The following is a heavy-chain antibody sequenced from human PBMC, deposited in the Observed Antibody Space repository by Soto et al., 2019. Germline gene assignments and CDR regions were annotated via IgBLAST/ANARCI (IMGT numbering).Heavy chain of an antibody. J-gene: IGHJ5*02. V-gene: IGHV4-4*07. Sequence: TLSLTCTVSGGSISSYYWSWIRQPAGKGLEWIGRIYTSGSTNYNPSLKSRVTMSVDTSKNQFSLKLNSVTAADTAVYYCARGHYSSSSGWFDPWGQGTRVTVSS. CDR2: IYTSGST. CDR1: GGSISSYY. D-gene: IGHD6-6*01. CDR3: ARGHYSSSSGWFDP.